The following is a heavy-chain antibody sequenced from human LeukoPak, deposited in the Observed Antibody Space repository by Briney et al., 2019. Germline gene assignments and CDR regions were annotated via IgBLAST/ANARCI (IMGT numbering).Heavy chain of an antibody. CDR3: ARGRRYCSSTSCPRPINWFDP. J-gene: IGHJ5*02. V-gene: IGHV4-38-2*02. CDR2: IYHSGST. CDR1: GYSISSGYY. Sequence: PSETLSLTCTVSGYSISSGYYWGWIRQPPGKGLEWIGSIYHSGSTYYTPSLKSRVTISVDTSKNQFSLKLSSVTAADTAVYYCARGRRYCSSTSCPRPINWFDPWGQGTLVTVSS. D-gene: IGHD2-2*01.